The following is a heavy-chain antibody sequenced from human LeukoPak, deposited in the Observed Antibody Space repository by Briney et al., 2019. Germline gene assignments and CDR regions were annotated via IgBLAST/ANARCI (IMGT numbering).Heavy chain of an antibody. J-gene: IGHJ6*02. CDR2: INSDGSST. CDR1: GFTFSSYW. V-gene: IGHV3-74*01. D-gene: IGHD2-15*01. Sequence: GGSLRLSCAASGFTFSSYWMHWVRQAPGKGLVWVSRINSDGSSTNYADSVKGRFTISRDNAKNTLYLQMNSLRAEDTAVYYCARVGHCRGGSCYYHYVLDVWGQGTTVTVSS. CDR3: ARVGHCRGGSCYYHYVLDV.